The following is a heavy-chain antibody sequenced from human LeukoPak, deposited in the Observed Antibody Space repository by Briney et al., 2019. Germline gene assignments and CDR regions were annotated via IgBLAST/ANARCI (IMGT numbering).Heavy chain of an antibody. CDR1: GYTFTSYG. Sequence: ASVKVSCKASGYTFTSYGISWVRQAPGQGLEWMGIINPSGGSTSYAQKFQGRVTMTRDTSTSTVYMELSSLRSEDTAVYYCARDRGDGYKGDTFDIWGQGTMVTVSS. J-gene: IGHJ3*02. CDR3: ARDRGDGYKGDTFDI. CDR2: INPSGGST. D-gene: IGHD5-24*01. V-gene: IGHV1-46*01.